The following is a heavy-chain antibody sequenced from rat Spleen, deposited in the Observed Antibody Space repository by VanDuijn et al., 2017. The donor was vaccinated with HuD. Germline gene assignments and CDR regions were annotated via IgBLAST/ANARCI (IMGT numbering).Heavy chain of an antibody. CDR2: ISPSGGSI. CDR3: ARHTTDLYYFDY. J-gene: IGHJ2*01. V-gene: IGHV5S13*01. CDR1: GFTFRNYD. Sequence: EVQLVESDGGLVQPGRSLKLSCAASGFTFRNYDMAWVRQAPTKGLEWVASISPSGGSIYYPDSVKGRFTISRDPAQNTLYLQMDSLKSEDTATYYCARHTTDLYYFDYWGQGVMVTVSS. D-gene: IGHD1-6*01.